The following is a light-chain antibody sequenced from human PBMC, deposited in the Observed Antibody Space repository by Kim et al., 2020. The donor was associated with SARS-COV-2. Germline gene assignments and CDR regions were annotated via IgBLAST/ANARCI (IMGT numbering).Light chain of an antibody. V-gene: IGLV3-1*01. CDR3: QAWDSSTHNYV. J-gene: IGLJ1*01. CDR2: QDN. CDR1: TLGAIY. Sequence: RRQTARITSTAYTLGAIYVSSYQQKPGQAPLVVIFQDNQRPSRIPARFSGSNSGNTANLTISGTQAMDEADYYCQAWDSSTHNYVFGAGTKVTVL.